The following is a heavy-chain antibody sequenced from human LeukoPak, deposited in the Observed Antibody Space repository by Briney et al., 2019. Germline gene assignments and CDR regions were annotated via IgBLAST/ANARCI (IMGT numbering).Heavy chain of an antibody. CDR3: AREGPSYGDHFDY. Sequence: GGSLRLSCAASGFTFSSYSMNWVRQAPGKGLEWVSSISSSSSYIYYADSVKGRFTISRDNAKNSLYLQMNSLRAEDTAVYYCAREGPSYGDHFDYWGQGTLVTVSS. V-gene: IGHV3-21*01. CDR2: ISSSSSYI. D-gene: IGHD4-17*01. CDR1: GFTFSSYS. J-gene: IGHJ4*02.